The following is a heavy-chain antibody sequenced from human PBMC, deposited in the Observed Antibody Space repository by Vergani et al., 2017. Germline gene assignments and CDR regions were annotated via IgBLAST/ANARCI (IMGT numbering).Heavy chain of an antibody. V-gene: IGHV3-30*02. CDR1: GFTFRIYG. Sequence: QVQLVESGGGVVQPGGSLRLSCIASGFTFRIYGMHWVRQAPGKGLEWVAFIRYDGTKRFYGDSVKGRFTISRDNSQTTVFLQMNSLRADDSAVYYCTKAGQYDGDRFRDSWGQGTLVTVAS. D-gene: IGHD3-16*01. J-gene: IGHJ1*01. CDR2: IRYDGTKR. CDR3: TKAGQYDGDRFRDS.